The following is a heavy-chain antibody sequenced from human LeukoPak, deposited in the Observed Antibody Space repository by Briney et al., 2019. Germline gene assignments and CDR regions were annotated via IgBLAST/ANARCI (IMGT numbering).Heavy chain of an antibody. CDR3: ASGYSYGYGSDDAFDI. CDR2: INTNTGNP. D-gene: IGHD5-18*01. Sequence: ASVKVSCKASGYTFTSYAMNWVRQAPGQGLEWMGWINTNTGNPTYAQGFTGRFVFSLDTSVSTAYLQISSLKAEDTAVYYCASGYSYGYGSDDAFDIWGQGTMVTVSS. V-gene: IGHV7-4-1*02. CDR1: GYTFTSYA. J-gene: IGHJ3*02.